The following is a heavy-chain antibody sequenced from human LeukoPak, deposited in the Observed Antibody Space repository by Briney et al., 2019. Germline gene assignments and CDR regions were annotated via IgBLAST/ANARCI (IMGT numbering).Heavy chain of an antibody. CDR2: IIPILGIA. Sequence: SVKVSCKASGGTFSSYTISWVRQAPGQGLEWMGRIIPILGIANYAQKFQGRVTITADKSTSTAYMELSSLRSEDTAVYYCARGSINSGHDWGNWFDPWGQGTLVTVSS. J-gene: IGHJ5*02. D-gene: IGHD5-12*01. V-gene: IGHV1-69*02. CDR1: GGTFSSYT. CDR3: ARGSINSGHDWGNWFDP.